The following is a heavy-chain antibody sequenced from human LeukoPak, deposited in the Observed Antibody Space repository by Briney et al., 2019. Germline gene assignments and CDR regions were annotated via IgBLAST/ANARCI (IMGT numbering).Heavy chain of an antibody. J-gene: IGHJ4*02. D-gene: IGHD5-12*01. V-gene: IGHV4-30-4*01. CDR1: GGSISSGDYY. Sequence: SQTLSLTCTVSGGSISSGDYYCTWIRQPPGKGLEWIGYIYYSGSTSYNPSLKSRVTISVDTSKNQFSLKLTSVTAADTAVYYCARGSAYDWFDYWGQGTLVTVSS. CDR2: IYYSGST. CDR3: ARGSAYDWFDY.